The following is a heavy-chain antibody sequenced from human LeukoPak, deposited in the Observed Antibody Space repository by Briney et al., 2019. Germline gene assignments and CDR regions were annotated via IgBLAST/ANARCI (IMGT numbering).Heavy chain of an antibody. J-gene: IGHJ6*02. CDR2: IGTAGDT. Sequence: PGGSLRLSCAASGFTFSSYDMHWVRQATGKGPEWVSAIGTAGDTYYPGSVKGRFTISRENAKNSLYLQMNSLRAGDTAVYYCARAPSSYYYYGMDVWGQGTTVTVSS. CDR3: ARAPSSYYYYGMDV. V-gene: IGHV3-13*01. CDR1: GFTFSSYD.